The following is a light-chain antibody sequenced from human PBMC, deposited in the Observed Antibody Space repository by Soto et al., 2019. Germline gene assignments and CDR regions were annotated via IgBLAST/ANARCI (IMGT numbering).Light chain of an antibody. Sequence: QSVLTQPASVSGSPGHSITISCTGTSCDVGAYDYVSWYQLHPGKAPKLMVFEVSNRPSGVSYRFSGSKSGNTASLTISGLQAEDEADYFCSLYSISTAYLFGAGTKLTVL. CDR1: SCDVGAYDY. V-gene: IGLV2-14*01. CDR3: SLYSISTAYL. CDR2: EVS. J-gene: IGLJ1*01.